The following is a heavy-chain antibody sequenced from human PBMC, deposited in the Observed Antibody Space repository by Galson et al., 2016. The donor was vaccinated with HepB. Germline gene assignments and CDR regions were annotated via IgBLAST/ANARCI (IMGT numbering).Heavy chain of an antibody. CDR1: GFTFNNYG. J-gene: IGHJ6*02. D-gene: IGHD6-25*01. Sequence: SLRLSCATSGFTFNNYGFHWVRQAPGKGLEWVAVIWYDGSKEFYADYAKGRFTISRDDSKNTLSLQMNSLGGEDTALYYCARGRSSAGYYGLDVWGQGTAVTVSS. V-gene: IGHV3-33*01. CDR2: IWYDGSKE. CDR3: ARGRSSAGYYGLDV.